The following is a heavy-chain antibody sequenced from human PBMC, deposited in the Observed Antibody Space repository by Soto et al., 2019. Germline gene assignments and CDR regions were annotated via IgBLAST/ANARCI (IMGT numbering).Heavy chain of an antibody. CDR2: INQGDSYT. CDR1: KDTFNTYF. CDR3: TRDGVVESARNWCCX. J-gene: IGHJ5*02. V-gene: IGHV1-46*02. Sequence: ASVKVSCKASKDTFNTYFIHWMRQAPGQGLDWVGLINQGDSYTEYAKRFQGRVTMTKDTSTSTVYMELSSLRSYDTAIYYCTRDGVVESARNWCCXWGQGTLVTVSX. D-gene: IGHD2-15*01.